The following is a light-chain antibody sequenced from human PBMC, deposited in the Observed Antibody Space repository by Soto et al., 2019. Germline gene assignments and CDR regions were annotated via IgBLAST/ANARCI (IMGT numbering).Light chain of an antibody. CDR1: QSVSSY. J-gene: IGKJ1*01. Sequence: EIVLTQSPATLSLSPGERATLSCRASQSVSSYLAWYQQKAGQAPRLLIYDASNRATGIPARFSGSGAGTDVTLTISRLKPEDFAVYYCQQRSSWPRTFGLGTKVEI. CDR2: DAS. CDR3: QQRSSWPRT. V-gene: IGKV3-11*01.